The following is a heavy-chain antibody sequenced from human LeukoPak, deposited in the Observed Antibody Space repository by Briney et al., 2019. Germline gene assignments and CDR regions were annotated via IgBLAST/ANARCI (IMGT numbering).Heavy chain of an antibody. Sequence: SETLSLICTVSGGSISSYYWSWIRQPPGKGLEWIGYMYYSGSTNYNPSLKSRVTISVDTSKNQFSLKLSSVTAADTAVYYCARARWYSSSWYGYYFDYWGQGTLVTVSS. D-gene: IGHD6-13*01. V-gene: IGHV4-59*01. CDR3: ARARWYSSSWYGYYFDY. CDR1: GGSISSYY. J-gene: IGHJ4*02. CDR2: MYYSGST.